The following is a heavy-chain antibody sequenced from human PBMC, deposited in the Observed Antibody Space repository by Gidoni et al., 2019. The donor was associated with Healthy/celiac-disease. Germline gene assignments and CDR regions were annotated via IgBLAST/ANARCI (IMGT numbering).Heavy chain of an antibody. Sequence: EVQLVQSGAEVKKPGESLKISCKGSGYSFTSYWIGWVRQMPGKGLEWMGIIYPGDSDTRYSPSFQGQVTISADKSISTAYLQWSSLKASDTAMYYCARRMRGGGDRQYYYYYYGMDVWGQGTTVTVSS. V-gene: IGHV5-51*01. CDR1: GYSFTSYW. J-gene: IGHJ6*02. CDR3: ARRMRGGGDRQYYYYYYGMDV. D-gene: IGHD2-21*02. CDR2: IYPGDSDT.